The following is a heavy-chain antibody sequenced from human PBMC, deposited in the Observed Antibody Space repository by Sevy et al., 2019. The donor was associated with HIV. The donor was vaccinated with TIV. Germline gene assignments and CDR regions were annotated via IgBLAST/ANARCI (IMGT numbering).Heavy chain of an antibody. V-gene: IGHV3-74*01. D-gene: IGHD2-8*01. Sequence: GGSLRLSCAASGFTFTNYWMHWVRQAPGKGLVWVSRVDNDGSGTNYADSVKGRFTISRDNAKNTVDRQMNSLRAGGTAVYYCTRDMYGIDYWGQGTLVTVSS. CDR2: VDNDGSGT. CDR1: GFTFTNYW. J-gene: IGHJ4*02. CDR3: TRDMYGIDY.